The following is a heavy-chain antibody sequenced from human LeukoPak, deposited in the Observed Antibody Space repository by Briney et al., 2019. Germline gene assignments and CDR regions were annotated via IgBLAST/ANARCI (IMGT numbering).Heavy chain of an antibody. CDR1: GGSFSGYY. J-gene: IGHJ5*02. Sequence: SETLSLTCAVYGGSFSGYYWSWIRQPPGKGLEWIGEINHSGSTNYNPSLKSRVTISVDTSKNQFSLKLSSVTAADTAVYYCAREVTFGGVIAYPGPNWFDPWGQGTLVTVSS. CDR2: INHSGST. V-gene: IGHV4-34*01. D-gene: IGHD3-16*02. CDR3: AREVTFGGVIAYPGPNWFDP.